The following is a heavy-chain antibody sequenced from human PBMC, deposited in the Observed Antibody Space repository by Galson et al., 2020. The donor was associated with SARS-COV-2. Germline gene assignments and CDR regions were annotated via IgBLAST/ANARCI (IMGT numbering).Heavy chain of an antibody. CDR2: ISSSSSYI. D-gene: IGHD1-1*01. CDR3: ARDKGMATSRTDAFDI. V-gene: IGHV3-21*01. J-gene: IGHJ3*02. CDR1: GFTFSSYS. Sequence: GGSLRLSCAASGFTFSSYSMNWVRQAPGKGLEWVSSISSSSSYIYYADSVKGRFTISRDNAKNSLYLQMNSLRAEDTAVYYCARDKGMATSRTDAFDIWGQGTMVTVS.